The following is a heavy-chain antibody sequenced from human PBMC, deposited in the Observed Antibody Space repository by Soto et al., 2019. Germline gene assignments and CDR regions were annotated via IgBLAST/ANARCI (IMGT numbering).Heavy chain of an antibody. Sequence: EVEVLESGGGLVQPGGSLTLSCAASGFTFSGYVMSWVRQAPGKGLEWVSSITSSGGGTYYADSVKGRFTVSRDNSKNTVYLQMNSLRDEDTAVYYCAKLTAAWGQGTLVTVSS. CDR2: ITSSGGGT. CDR3: AKLTAA. V-gene: IGHV3-23*01. CDR1: GFTFSGYV. J-gene: IGHJ4*02. D-gene: IGHD6-13*01.